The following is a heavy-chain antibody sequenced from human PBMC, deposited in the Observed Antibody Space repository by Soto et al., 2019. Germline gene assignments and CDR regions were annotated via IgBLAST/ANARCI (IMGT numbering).Heavy chain of an antibody. D-gene: IGHD7-27*01. CDR2: ISSSSSVI. Sequence: GGSLRLSCAASGFTFSTYNMNWVRQAPGKGLEWVSYISSSSSVIDYADSVKGRFTVSRDNARNSLYLQMNSLRAEDTAVYYCARDLSWGSNWYYYMDVWGKGTTVTVSS. CDR1: GFTFSTYN. CDR3: ARDLSWGSNWYYYMDV. J-gene: IGHJ6*03. V-gene: IGHV3-48*01.